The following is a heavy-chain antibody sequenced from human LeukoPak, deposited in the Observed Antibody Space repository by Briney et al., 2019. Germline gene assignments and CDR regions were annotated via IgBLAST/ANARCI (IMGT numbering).Heavy chain of an antibody. CDR2: IRYDGSNK. D-gene: IGHD3-22*01. V-gene: IGHV3-30*02. J-gene: IGHJ4*02. CDR1: GFTFSSYG. Sequence: GGSLRLSCAATGFTFSSYGMHWVSQAPGKGLEWVAFIRYDGSNKYYADSVKGRFTISRDNSKNTLYLQMNSLRPEDTAVYYCAKPLDSSGYVLDFWGQGTLVTVSS. CDR3: AKPLDSSGYVLDF.